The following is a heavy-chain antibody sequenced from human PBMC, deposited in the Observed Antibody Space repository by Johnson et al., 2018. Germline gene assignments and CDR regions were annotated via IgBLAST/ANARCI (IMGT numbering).Heavy chain of an antibody. Sequence: QVQLVQSGGGVVQXGRSLRLSCAASGFTFSSYGMHWVRQAPGKGLEWVAFISFDGSNQYYADSVKGRFPISRDKSNSTLYLQMNSLRTEDTAVYYCAKGFLRDTFDVWGQGTMVIVSS. V-gene: IGHV3-30*18. CDR2: ISFDGSNQ. J-gene: IGHJ3*01. CDR3: AKGFLRDTFDV. CDR1: GFTFSSYG. D-gene: IGHD3-10*01.